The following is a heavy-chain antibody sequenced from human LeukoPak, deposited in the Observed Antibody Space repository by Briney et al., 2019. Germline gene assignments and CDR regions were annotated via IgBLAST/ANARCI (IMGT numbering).Heavy chain of an antibody. CDR2: IKGKGDGETT. V-gene: IGHV3-15*01. D-gene: IGHD3-10*01. CDR1: GFTFINAG. J-gene: IGHJ4*02. Sequence: GGSLRVSCAASGFTFINAGMTWVRQAQGKGLGWVGRIKGKGDGETTDYAAPVKGRFSMSRDDSKATMYLQMYSLEAEDTAVYYCTTDLGLTMIRGVIVYWGQGALVTVSS. CDR3: TTDLGLTMIRGVIVY.